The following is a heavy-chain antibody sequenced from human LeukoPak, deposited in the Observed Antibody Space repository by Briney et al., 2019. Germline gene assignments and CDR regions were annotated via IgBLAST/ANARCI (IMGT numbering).Heavy chain of an antibody. D-gene: IGHD6-19*01. Sequence: GGAPRLSCADSGGSISNYPMTWVRQPPGKGLEWVSAIISDGNTDYTYSVKGRVTISIDTSKNTLSLKMNSLRPEDTAVYHYARQSGRRGWYIYYWGQGALVAVSS. CDR2: IISDGNT. V-gene: IGHV3-23*05. CDR1: GGSISNYP. J-gene: IGHJ4*02. CDR3: ARQSGRRGWYIYY.